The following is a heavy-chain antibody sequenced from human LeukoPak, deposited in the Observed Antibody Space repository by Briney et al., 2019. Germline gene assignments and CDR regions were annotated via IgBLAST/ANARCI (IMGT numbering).Heavy chain of an antibody. CDR2: IGTAGDT. V-gene: IGHV3-13*01. D-gene: IGHD3-22*01. Sequence: GGSLRLSCAASGFTFSDYWMTWVRQAPGKGLEWVSAIGTAGDTYYPGSVKGRFTISRENAKNSLYLQMNSLRAGDTAVYYCARENDSSGYFDYWGQGTLVTVSS. J-gene: IGHJ4*02. CDR1: GFTFSDYW. CDR3: ARENDSSGYFDY.